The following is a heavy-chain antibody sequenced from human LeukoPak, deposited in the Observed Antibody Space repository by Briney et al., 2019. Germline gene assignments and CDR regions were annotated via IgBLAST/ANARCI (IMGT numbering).Heavy chain of an antibody. Sequence: SVKVSCKASGGTFSSYAISWVRQAPGQGLEWMGRIIPILGIANYAQKFQGRVTITADKSTSTAYMELSSLRSEDTAVYYCASNVDSSGYYCVDYFDYWGQGTLVTVSS. CDR1: GGTFSSYA. V-gene: IGHV1-69*04. CDR3: ASNVDSSGYYCVDYFDY. CDR2: IIPILGIA. J-gene: IGHJ4*02. D-gene: IGHD3-22*01.